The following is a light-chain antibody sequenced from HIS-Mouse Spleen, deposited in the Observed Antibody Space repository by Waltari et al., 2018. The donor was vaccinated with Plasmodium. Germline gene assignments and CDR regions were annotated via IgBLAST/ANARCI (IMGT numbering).Light chain of an antibody. CDR2: QAS. Sequence: SYELTQPPSVSVSPGQTASITCSGDKLGDKYACWYQQKPGQSPVLVIYQASKRPAGIPERFSGSNSGNPATLTISGTQAMDEAVYYCQAWDSSTVVFGGGTKLTVL. CDR3: QAWDSSTVV. CDR1: KLGDKY. V-gene: IGLV3-1*01. J-gene: IGLJ2*01.